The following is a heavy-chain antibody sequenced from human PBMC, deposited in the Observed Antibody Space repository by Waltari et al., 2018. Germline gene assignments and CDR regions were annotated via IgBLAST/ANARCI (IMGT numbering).Heavy chain of an antibody. V-gene: IGHV1-69*01. J-gene: IGHJ6*02. CDR3: ARDPYCGGDCYSSYYYGMDV. CDR2: IIPIFGTA. Sequence: QVQLVQSGAEVKKPGSSVKVSCKASGGTFSSYAISWVRQAPGQGLEWMGGIIPIFGTANYARKFQGRVTITADESTSTAYMELSSLRSEDTAVYYCARDPYCGGDCYSSYYYGMDVWGQGTTVTVSS. D-gene: IGHD2-21*02. CDR1: GGTFSSYA.